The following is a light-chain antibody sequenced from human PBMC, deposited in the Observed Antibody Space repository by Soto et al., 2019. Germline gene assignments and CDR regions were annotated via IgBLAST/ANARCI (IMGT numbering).Light chain of an antibody. CDR1: QSLSSSF. CDR3: QQYDSSPIT. Sequence: EIVLTQSPGTLSLSPGERAILSCRASQSLSSSFLAWYQQKPGQAPRLLIYGASRRATGIPDRFSGSGSGTDFTLTISRLEPEDFAVYYCQQYDSSPITFGQGTRL. CDR2: GAS. J-gene: IGKJ5*01. V-gene: IGKV3-20*01.